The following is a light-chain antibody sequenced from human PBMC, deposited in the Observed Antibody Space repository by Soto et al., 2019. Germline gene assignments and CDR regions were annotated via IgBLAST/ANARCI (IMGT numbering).Light chain of an antibody. J-gene: IGKJ4*01. CDR3: MQTLQSPLT. V-gene: IGKV2-28*01. CDR1: QSLLHSNGYNY. CDR2: LGS. Sequence: DIVMTQSPLSLPVTPGEPASISCRSSQSLLHSNGYNYLDWYLQKPGQSPQLLVYLGSNRDSGVPDRFSGSGSGTDFTLKISRAEAEDVGVYYCMQTLQSPLTFGGGTKVEIK.